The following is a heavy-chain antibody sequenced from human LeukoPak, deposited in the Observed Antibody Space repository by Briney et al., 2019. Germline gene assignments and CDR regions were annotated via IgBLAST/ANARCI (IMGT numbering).Heavy chain of an antibody. J-gene: IGHJ4*02. CDR2: VNSDGSTT. D-gene: IGHD2-2*03. V-gene: IGHV3-74*01. CDR3: VRVDGAY. Sequence: GGSLRLSCAASGFTFSSYGMHWVRQGPRKGLVWVSRVNSDGSTTNYADSVKGRFTISRDNAKNTLYLQMNSLRAEDTAVYYCVRVDGAYWGQGTLVTVSS. CDR1: GFTFSSYG.